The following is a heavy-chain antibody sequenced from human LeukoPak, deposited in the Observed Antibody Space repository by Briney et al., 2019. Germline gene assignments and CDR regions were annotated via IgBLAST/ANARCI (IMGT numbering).Heavy chain of an antibody. V-gene: IGHV4-39*01. D-gene: IGHD6-6*01. J-gene: IGHJ4*02. CDR2: IYYSGST. Sequence: SETLSLTCTVSGGSIGSSYYYWGWIRQPPGRGLEWIGSIYYSGSTYYNPSLKSRVTISEDTSKNQFSLKLNSVTAANTAVYYCARHRIAARGSFDYWGQGTLVTVSS. CDR3: ARHRIAARGSFDY. CDR1: GGSIGSSYYY.